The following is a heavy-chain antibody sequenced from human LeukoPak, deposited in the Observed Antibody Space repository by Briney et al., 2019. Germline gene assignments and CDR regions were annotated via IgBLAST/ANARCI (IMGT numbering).Heavy chain of an antibody. V-gene: IGHV1-2*02. Sequence: ASVKVSCKTTGYSFTDYYMHWVRQAPGQGLEWMGWINPNSGGTSSAQKFQGRVTMTRDTSITTVYMEVSWLTSDDTAIYYCARADRLDGGPYLIGPWGQGTLVTVSS. CDR3: ARADRLDGGPYLIGP. CDR2: INPNSGGT. CDR1: GYSFTDYY. J-gene: IGHJ5*02. D-gene: IGHD2-21*01.